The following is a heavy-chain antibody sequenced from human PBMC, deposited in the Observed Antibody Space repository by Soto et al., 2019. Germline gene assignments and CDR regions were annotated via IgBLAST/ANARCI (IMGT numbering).Heavy chain of an antibody. V-gene: IGHV6-1*01. J-gene: IGHJ6*02. CDR3: ARWFGELLSGMDV. Sequence: SQTLSLTCAISGDSVSSNSASWNLIRQSPSRGLEWLGRTYYRSKWYNDYAVSVKSRITINPDTSKNQFSLQLNSVTPEDTAVYYCARWFGELLSGMDVWGQGTTVTVYS. CDR1: GDSVSSNSAS. D-gene: IGHD3-10*01. CDR2: TYYRSKWYN.